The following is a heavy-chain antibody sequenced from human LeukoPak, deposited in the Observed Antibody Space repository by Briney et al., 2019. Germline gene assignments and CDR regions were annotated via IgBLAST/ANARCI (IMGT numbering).Heavy chain of an antibody. CDR3: ARDTAMVGSYFDY. J-gene: IGHJ4*02. CDR1: GYTFTSYG. Sequence: ASVTVSCKASGYTFTSYGISWVRQAPGQGREGMGWISAYNGNTNYAQKLQGRVTMTTDTSTSTAYMELRSLRSDDTAVYYCARDTAMVGSYFDYWGQGTLVTVSS. V-gene: IGHV1-18*01. CDR2: ISAYNGNT. D-gene: IGHD5-18*01.